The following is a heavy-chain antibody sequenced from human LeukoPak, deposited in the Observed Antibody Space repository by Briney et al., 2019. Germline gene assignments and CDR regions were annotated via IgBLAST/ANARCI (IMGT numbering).Heavy chain of an antibody. Sequence: PGGSLRLSCAASGFTFSSYEMNWVRQAPGKGLEWVSYISSSGSTIYYADSVKGRFTISRDNAKNSLYLQMNSLRAEDTAVYYCARVDFWSGKGYSTTLNHYYYGMDVWGQGTTVTVSS. D-gene: IGHD3-3*01. V-gene: IGHV3-48*03. CDR3: ARVDFWSGKGYSTTLNHYYYGMDV. CDR1: GFTFSSYE. J-gene: IGHJ6*02. CDR2: ISSSGSTI.